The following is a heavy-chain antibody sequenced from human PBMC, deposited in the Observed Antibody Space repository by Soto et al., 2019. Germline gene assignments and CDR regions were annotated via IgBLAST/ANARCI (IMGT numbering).Heavy chain of an antibody. D-gene: IGHD3-22*01. J-gene: IGHJ3*02. CDR2: ISGSGGST. V-gene: IGHV3-23*01. CDR3: AKDRDYYDSSGPRSAFDI. CDR1: GLAFSSYA. Sequence: GGSLRLSCAASGLAFSSYAMSWVRQAPGKGLEWVSAISGSGGSTYYADSVKGRFTISRDNSKNTLYLQMNSLRAEDTAVYYCAKDRDYYDSSGPRSAFDIWGQGTMVTVSS.